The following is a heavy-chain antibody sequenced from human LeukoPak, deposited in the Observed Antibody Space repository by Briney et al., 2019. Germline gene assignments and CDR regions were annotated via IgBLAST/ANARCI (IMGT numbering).Heavy chain of an antibody. CDR1: VHSISSHH. Sequence: YPSEPLSLPCTVWVHSISSHHWLWLRQPPEKGLEGLGYFYYSWCTIYSPSLKRRVTMSVHTSENQFSLKLSSVTAADTAVDYCARGGWSHDYWGQGSLVTVSS. V-gene: IGHV4-59*11. CDR3: ARGGWSHDY. CDR2: FYYSWCT. J-gene: IGHJ4*02. D-gene: IGHD6-19*01.